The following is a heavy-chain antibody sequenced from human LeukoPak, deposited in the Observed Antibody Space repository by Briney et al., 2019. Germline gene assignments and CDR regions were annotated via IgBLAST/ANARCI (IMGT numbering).Heavy chain of an antibody. Sequence: GGSLRLSCVASGFTFSSYAKHWVRQAPGKGLEWVAVISYDGSNKYYADSVKGRFTISRDNSKNTLYLQMNSLRAEDTAVYYCARGWPRIDYWGQGTLVTVSS. D-gene: IGHD5-24*01. V-gene: IGHV3-30*04. CDR2: ISYDGSNK. CDR3: ARGWPRIDY. J-gene: IGHJ4*02. CDR1: GFTFSSYA.